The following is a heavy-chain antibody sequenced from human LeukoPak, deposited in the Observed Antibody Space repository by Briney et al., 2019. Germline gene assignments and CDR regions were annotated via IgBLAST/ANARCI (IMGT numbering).Heavy chain of an antibody. Sequence: HPGGSLRLSCAASGFTFDDYAMHWVRQAPGKGLEWVSLISWDGGSTYYADSAKGRFTISRDNSKNPLYLQMNSLRAEDTALYYCAKDGKNYFDYWGQGTLVTVSS. CDR2: ISWDGGST. V-gene: IGHV3-43D*03. J-gene: IGHJ4*02. CDR1: GFTFDDYA. CDR3: AKDGKNYFDY.